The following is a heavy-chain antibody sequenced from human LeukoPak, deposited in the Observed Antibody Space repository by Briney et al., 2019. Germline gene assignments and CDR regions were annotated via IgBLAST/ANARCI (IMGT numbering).Heavy chain of an antibody. CDR2: IYYSGST. Sequence: SETLSVTCTVSGGSISSGDYYWRWLRQPPGTGLEWVGYIYYSGSTYYNPSLKSRVTISVDTSKNQCSLKLSSVTAADTAVYYCARDSGLDSFDYWGQGTLVTVSS. J-gene: IGHJ4*02. D-gene: IGHD3-22*01. CDR1: GGSISSGDYY. CDR3: ARDSGLDSFDY. V-gene: IGHV4-30-4*08.